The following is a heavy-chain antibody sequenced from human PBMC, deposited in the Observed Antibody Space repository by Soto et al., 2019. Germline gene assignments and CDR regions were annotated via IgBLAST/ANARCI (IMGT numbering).Heavy chain of an antibody. CDR3: ARDIIYDSSGYYYVSAFDV. Sequence: GGSLRLSCAASGFIFNSYGMSWVRQAAGMGLGWVSVISGSGGFTYYADSVKGRFTISRDNSKNTLHLQMNSLRAEDTAVYYCARDIIYDSSGYYYVSAFDVWGQGTMVTVSS. CDR1: GFIFNSYG. V-gene: IGHV3-23*01. J-gene: IGHJ3*01. D-gene: IGHD3-22*01. CDR2: ISGSGGFT.